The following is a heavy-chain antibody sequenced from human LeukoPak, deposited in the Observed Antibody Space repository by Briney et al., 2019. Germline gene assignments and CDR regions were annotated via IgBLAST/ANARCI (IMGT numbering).Heavy chain of an antibody. D-gene: IGHD3-22*01. CDR1: GFTFSRYG. Sequence: GRSLRLSSAASGFTFSRYGMHWVPHAPGKGLEWVAVISYDGSNKYYADSVKGRFTISRDNSKNTLYLQMSSLRAEDTAVYYCAKDSSGYYDAFDIWGQGTMVTVSS. CDR3: AKDSSGYYDAFDI. CDR2: ISYDGSNK. J-gene: IGHJ3*02. V-gene: IGHV3-30*18.